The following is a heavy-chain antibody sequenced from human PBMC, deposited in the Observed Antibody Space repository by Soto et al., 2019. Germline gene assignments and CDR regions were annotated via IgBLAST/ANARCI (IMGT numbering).Heavy chain of an antibody. CDR3: ARLRLEPEGPNLPLMFGLDV. J-gene: IGHJ6*02. Sequence: QVQLVQSGAEVKKPGSSVRVSCKASGDTFAGHSINWVRQAPAQGLEWLGVITPILGRTDYAPKFQGRVTITADDSATTAFLDLRSLKSADTAVYYCARLRLEPEGPNLPLMFGLDVWGQGTTVSVSS. V-gene: IGHV1-69*01. CDR1: GDTFAGHS. CDR2: ITPILGRT. D-gene: IGHD3-10*02.